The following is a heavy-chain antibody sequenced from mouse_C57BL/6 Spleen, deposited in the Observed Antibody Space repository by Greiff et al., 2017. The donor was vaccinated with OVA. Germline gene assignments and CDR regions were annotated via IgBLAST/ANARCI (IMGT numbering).Heavy chain of an antibody. CDR3: ASEDTTVVAPFDY. CDR2: IDPEDGET. V-gene: IGHV14-2*01. CDR1: GFNIKDYY. D-gene: IGHD1-1*01. J-gene: IGHJ2*01. Sequence: EVMLVESGAELVKPGASVKLSCTASGFNIKDYYMHWVKQRTEQGLEWIGRIDPEDGETKYAPKFQGKATITADTSSNTAYLQLSSLTSEDTAVYYCASEDTTVVAPFDYWGQGTTLTVSS.